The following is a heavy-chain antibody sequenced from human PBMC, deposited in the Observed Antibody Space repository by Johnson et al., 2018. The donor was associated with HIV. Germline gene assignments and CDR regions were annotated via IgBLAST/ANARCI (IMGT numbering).Heavy chain of an antibody. D-gene: IGHD6-13*01. CDR2: IYSGGSI. V-gene: IGHV3-66*02. CDR1: GFTVSSNY. CDR3: ARDIAAAAMTLHAFDI. J-gene: IGHJ3*02. Sequence: EVQLVESGGGLVQPGGSLRLSCAASGFTVSSNYMSWVRQAPGKGLEWVSVIYSGGSIYYADSVKGRFTISRDNSKNTLYLQMNSLRAEDTAVYYCARDIAAAAMTLHAFDIWGQGAVVTVPS.